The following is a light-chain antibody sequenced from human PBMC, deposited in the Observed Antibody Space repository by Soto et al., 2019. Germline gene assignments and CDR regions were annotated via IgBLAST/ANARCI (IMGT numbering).Light chain of an antibody. V-gene: IGKV3-15*01. Sequence: IVLTHSPATLSLSPGERATLSCRASQSVSSDLAWYQQKPGQAPRLLIYGASTRATGFPARFSGSGSGTGFTLTISSVQSEDIALYYCQQYHEWPSWAFGQGTKVDIK. CDR3: QQYHEWPSWA. J-gene: IGKJ1*01. CDR1: QSVSSD. CDR2: GAS.